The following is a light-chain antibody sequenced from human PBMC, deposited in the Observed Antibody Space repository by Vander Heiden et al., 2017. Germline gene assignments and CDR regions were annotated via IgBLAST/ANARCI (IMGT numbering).Light chain of an antibody. CDR1: QSVSSN. J-gene: IGKJ2*01. Sequence: EIVMTQSPGTLSVSPGERATLSCRASQSVSSNLAWYKQKPGQPPRLLIYGASSRATGIPARFSGSGSGTEFTLTISSLQSEDFAVYYCQQYNNWPPYTFGQGTKLEIK. CDR2: GAS. CDR3: QQYNNWPPYT. V-gene: IGKV3-15*01.